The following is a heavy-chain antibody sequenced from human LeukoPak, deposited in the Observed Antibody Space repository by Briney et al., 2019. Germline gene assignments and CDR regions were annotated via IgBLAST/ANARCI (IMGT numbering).Heavy chain of an antibody. CDR3: ASYRRGLPRERVCDS. V-gene: IGHV3-74*01. CDR2: INPDGSTT. CDR1: GFTFSSYG. Sequence: PGGSLRLSCAASGFTFSSYGMKWVRQAPGKGLVWVSFINPDGSTTNYADSVKGRFTISRDNAKNALYLQMNSLRAEDTAVYYCASYRRGLPRERVCDSRGQGTLFTVSS. D-gene: IGHD1-26*01. J-gene: IGHJ4*02.